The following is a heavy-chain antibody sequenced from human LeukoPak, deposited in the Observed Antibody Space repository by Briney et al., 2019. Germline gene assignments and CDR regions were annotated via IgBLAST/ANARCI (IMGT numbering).Heavy chain of an antibody. V-gene: IGHV4-39*01. J-gene: IGHJ4*02. CDR3: ARHVGYSHSMYYSDY. CDR1: GGSISSSSYY. CDR2: IYYSGST. Sequence: SETLSLTCTVSGGSISSSSYYWGWIRQPPGKGLEWIGSIYYSGSTYYNPSLKSRVTISVDTSKNQFSLKLSSVTAADTAVYYCARHVGYSHSMYYSDYWGQGTLVTVSS. D-gene: IGHD5-18*01.